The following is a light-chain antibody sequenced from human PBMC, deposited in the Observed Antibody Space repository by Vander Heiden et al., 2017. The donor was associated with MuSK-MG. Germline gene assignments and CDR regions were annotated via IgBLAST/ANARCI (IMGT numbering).Light chain of an antibody. J-gene: IGKJ4*01. CDR1: QSVRSN. CDR3: QQYNDWPPLT. Sequence: EIVMTQSPVTLSVSPGERATLSCRASQSVRSNLAWYQQKPGQAPRLLIYGASTRATGIPARFSGSGSGTEFTLTITSLQSEDFAVYSCQQYNDWPPLTFGGGTKVEI. V-gene: IGKV3-15*01. CDR2: GAS.